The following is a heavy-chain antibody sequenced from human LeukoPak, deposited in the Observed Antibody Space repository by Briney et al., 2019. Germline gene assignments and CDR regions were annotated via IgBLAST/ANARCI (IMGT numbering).Heavy chain of an antibody. V-gene: IGHV4-4*07. CDR1: GGSISTYS. J-gene: IGHJ4*02. D-gene: IGHD6-25*01. Sequence: SETLSLTCTVSGGSISTYSWSWIRQPAGKGLEWIGRMYSSGTINYNPSLESRVTMSADTSKNQLSLKLSSVTAADTAVYYCARKAAAGHYFDYWGQGTLVTVSS. CDR3: ARKAAAGHYFDY. CDR2: MYSSGTI.